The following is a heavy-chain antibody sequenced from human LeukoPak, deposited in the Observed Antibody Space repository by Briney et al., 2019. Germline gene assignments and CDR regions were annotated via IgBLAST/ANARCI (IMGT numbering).Heavy chain of an antibody. CDR2: IYTSGST. CDR3: ARVAATIDYYYMDV. D-gene: IGHD2-15*01. J-gene: IGHJ6*03. CDR1: GGSISSGSYY. V-gene: IGHV4-61*02. Sequence: SETLSLTCTVSGGSISSGSYYWSWIRQPAGKGLEWIGRIYTSGSTNYNPSLKSRATISVDTSKNQFSLKLSSVTAADTAVYYCARVAATIDYYYMDVWGKGTTVTISS.